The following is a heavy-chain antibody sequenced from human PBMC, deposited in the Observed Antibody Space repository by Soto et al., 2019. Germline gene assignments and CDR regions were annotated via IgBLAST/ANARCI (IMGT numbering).Heavy chain of an antibody. CDR1: GYTFTSYD. J-gene: IGHJ5*02. Sequence: ASVKVSCKASGYTFTSYDINWVRQATGQGLEWMGLMNPNGGNTSYAQKFQGRVTMTRNTSTSTVYMELSSLRSEDTAVYYCARDRVDCSGGNCWRSVEDTWGQGTLVTVSS. V-gene: IGHV1-8*01. CDR2: MNPNGGNT. D-gene: IGHD2-15*01. CDR3: ARDRVDCSGGNCWRSVEDT.